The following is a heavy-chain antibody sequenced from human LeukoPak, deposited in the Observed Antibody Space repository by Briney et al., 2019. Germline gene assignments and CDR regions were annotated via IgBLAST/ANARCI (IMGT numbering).Heavy chain of an antibody. Sequence: SETLSLTCAVSGYFISSGNYWGWIRQPPRKGLEWIGSIYHSGSTYYNPSLKSRVTISVDTSKNQFSLKLNSVTATDTAVYYCARVSSDWFYFHSWGQGTLVTVSS. J-gene: IGHJ4*02. CDR3: ARVSSDWFYFHS. CDR2: IYHSGST. V-gene: IGHV4-38-2*01. D-gene: IGHD3-9*01. CDR1: GYFISSGNY.